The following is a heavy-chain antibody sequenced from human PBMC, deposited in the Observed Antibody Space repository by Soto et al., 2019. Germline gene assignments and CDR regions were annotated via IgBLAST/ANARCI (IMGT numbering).Heavy chain of an antibody. D-gene: IGHD6-13*01. CDR1: GYTFTSYY. Sequence: ASVKVSCKASGYTFTSYYMHWVRQAPGQGLEWMGIINPSCGSTSYAQKFQGRVTMTRDTSASTAYMELSSLRSEDTAVYYCARDRSSSNYYYYYGMDVWGQGTPVTVSS. CDR2: INPSCGST. CDR3: ARDRSSSNYYYYYGMDV. J-gene: IGHJ6*02. V-gene: IGHV1-46*01.